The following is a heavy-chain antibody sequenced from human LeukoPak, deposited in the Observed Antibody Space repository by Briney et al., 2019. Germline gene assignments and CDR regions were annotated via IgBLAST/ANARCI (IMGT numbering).Heavy chain of an antibody. CDR3: AKGAGRGYCSGGSCDYFDY. Sequence: GGSLRLSCAASGFTCSSYAMSWVRQAPGKGLEWVSAINGSGGSTYYADSVKGRFTISRDNSKNTLYLQMNSLRAEDTAVYYCAKGAGRGYCSGGSCDYFDYWGQGTLVTVSS. CDR1: GFTCSSYA. CDR2: INGSGGST. V-gene: IGHV3-23*01. J-gene: IGHJ4*02. D-gene: IGHD2-15*01.